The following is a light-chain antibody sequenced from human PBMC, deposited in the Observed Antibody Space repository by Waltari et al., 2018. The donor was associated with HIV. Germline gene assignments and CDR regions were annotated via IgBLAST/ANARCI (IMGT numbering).Light chain of an antibody. V-gene: IGLV2-8*01. J-gene: IGLJ3*02. Sequence: QSALTQPPSASGSPGQSVIISCTGTSSDVGGYNFVSWSQQHPGKAPKLLIFEATKRPSGVPDRFSGSKSGNTASLTVSGLQAEDEADYYCSSYAGSSNLVFGGGTKLTVL. CDR2: EAT. CDR1: SSDVGGYNF. CDR3: SSYAGSSNLV.